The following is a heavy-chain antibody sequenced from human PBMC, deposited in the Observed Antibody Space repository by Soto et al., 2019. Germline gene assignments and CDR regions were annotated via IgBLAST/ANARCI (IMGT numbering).Heavy chain of an antibody. CDR2: ISYDGSNK. Sequence: QVQLVESGGGMVQPGRSLRLSCAASGFTFSSYAMHWVRQAPGKGLEWVAVISYDGSNKYYADSVKGRFTISRDNSKNTLYLQMNSLRAEDTAVYYCARDSDSTFDYWGQGTLVTVSS. CDR3: ARDSDSTFDY. J-gene: IGHJ4*02. V-gene: IGHV3-30-3*01. D-gene: IGHD3-22*01. CDR1: GFTFSSYA.